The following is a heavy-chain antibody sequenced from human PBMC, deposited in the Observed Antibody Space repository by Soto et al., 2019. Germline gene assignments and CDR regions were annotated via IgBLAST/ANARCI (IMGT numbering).Heavy chain of an antibody. CDR2: IYPGDSDT. CDR3: ARLTYYDSSGYYYGPFDY. D-gene: IGHD3-22*01. Sequence: GESLKISCKGSGYSFTSYWIGWVRQMPGKGLEWMGIIYPGDSDTRYSPSFQGQVTISADKSISTAYLQWSSLKASDTAMYYCARLTYYDSSGYYYGPFDYWGQGTLVTVSS. CDR1: GYSFTSYW. J-gene: IGHJ4*02. V-gene: IGHV5-51*01.